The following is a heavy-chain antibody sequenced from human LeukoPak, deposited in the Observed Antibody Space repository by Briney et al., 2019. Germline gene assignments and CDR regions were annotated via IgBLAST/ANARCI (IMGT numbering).Heavy chain of an antibody. Sequence: SETLSLTCAVYGGSFSGYYWSWIRQPPGKGLEWIGEINHSGSTNYNPSLKSRVTISVDTSKNQFSLKLSSVTAADTAVYYCASLRPGAAGTADMGYWGQGTLVTVSS. CDR2: INHSGST. J-gene: IGHJ4*02. V-gene: IGHV4-34*01. CDR1: GGSFSGYY. D-gene: IGHD6-13*01. CDR3: ASLRPGAAGTADMGY.